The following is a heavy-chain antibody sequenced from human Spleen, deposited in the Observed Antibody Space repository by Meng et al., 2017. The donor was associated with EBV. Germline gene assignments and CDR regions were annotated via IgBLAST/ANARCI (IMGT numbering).Heavy chain of an antibody. D-gene: IGHD4-17*01. V-gene: IGHV3-21*01. CDR1: GFTFSSYT. CDR3: VRDWEVDYGDSAESDY. CDR2: IGFTGRHF. J-gene: IGHJ4*02. Sequence: EVQLVESGGGLVNPGGSLSLLCAVSGFTFSSYTMTWVRQAPGKGLEWVSSIGFTGRHFFYADAVKGRFTISRDNTKNSLYLQMNSLRADDTAVYYCVRDWEVDYGDSAESDYWGQGTLVTVAS.